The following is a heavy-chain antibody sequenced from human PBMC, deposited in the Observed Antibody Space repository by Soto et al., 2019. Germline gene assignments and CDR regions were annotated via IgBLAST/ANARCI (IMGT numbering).Heavy chain of an antibody. CDR2: ISGSGGST. Sequence: GGSLRLSCAASGFTFSSYAMGWVRQAPGKGLEWVSAISGSGGSTYYADSVKGRFTISRDNSKNTLYLQMNSLRAEDTAVYYCAKDLAITMVRGGGAFDIWGQGKMVTVSS. CDR1: GFTFSSYA. D-gene: IGHD3-10*01. CDR3: AKDLAITMVRGGGAFDI. J-gene: IGHJ3*02. V-gene: IGHV3-23*01.